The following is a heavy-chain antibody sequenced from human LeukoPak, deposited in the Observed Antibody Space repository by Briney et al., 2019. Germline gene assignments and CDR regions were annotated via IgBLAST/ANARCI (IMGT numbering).Heavy chain of an antibody. D-gene: IGHD1-26*01. CDR2: INPNSGGT. J-gene: IGHJ6*02. CDR3: ARDLMHSCGYYRYYYYYYGMDV. CDR1: GYTFTGYY. V-gene: IGHV1-2*02. Sequence: GASVKVSCKASGYTFTGYYMHWVRQAPGQELEWMGWINPNSGGTNYAQKFQGRVTITRDTSISTAYMELSRLRSDDTAVYYCARDLMHSCGYYRYYYYYYGMDVWGQGTTVTVSS.